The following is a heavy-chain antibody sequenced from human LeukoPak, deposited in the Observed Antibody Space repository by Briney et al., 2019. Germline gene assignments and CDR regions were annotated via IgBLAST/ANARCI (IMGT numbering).Heavy chain of an antibody. CDR1: GFTFSNYW. Sequence: GGSLRLSCAASGFTFSNYWMSWVRQAPGKGLEWVANIKQDGSEKYYVDSVKGRFTISRDNAKNSLYLQMNSLRAEDTAVYYCARRGDISSMSAFDIWGQGPMVTVSS. CDR2: IKQDGSEK. V-gene: IGHV3-7*05. CDR3: ARRGDISSMSAFDI. D-gene: IGHD2-2*01. J-gene: IGHJ3*02.